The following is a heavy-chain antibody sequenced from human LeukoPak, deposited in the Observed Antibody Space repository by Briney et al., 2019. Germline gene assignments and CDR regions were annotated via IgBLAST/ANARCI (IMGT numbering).Heavy chain of an antibody. CDR1: GFTFSSYW. CDR3: ARVKRYSSSWPNYYYYYYMDV. V-gene: IGHV3-7*01. D-gene: IGHD6-13*01. CDR2: IKQDGSEK. Sequence: GGSLRLSCAASGFTFSSYWMSWVRQAPGKGLEWVANIKQDGSEKYYVDSVKGRFTISRDNAKNSLYLQMNSLRAEDTAVYYCARVKRYSSSWPNYYYYYYMDVWGKGTTVTVSS. J-gene: IGHJ6*03.